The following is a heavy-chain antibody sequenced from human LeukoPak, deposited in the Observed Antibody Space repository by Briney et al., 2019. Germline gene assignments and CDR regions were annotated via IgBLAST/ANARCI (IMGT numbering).Heavy chain of an antibody. J-gene: IGHJ5*02. CDR3: ARGRRSRYDSSGYYFGNWFDP. Sequence: GASVKVSCKASGYTFTGYYMHWVRQAPGQRLEWMGWINPNSGGTNYAQKFQGWVTMTRDTSISTAYMELSRLRSDDTAVYYCARGRRSRYDSSGYYFGNWFDPWGQGTLVTVSS. CDR2: INPNSGGT. D-gene: IGHD3-22*01. V-gene: IGHV1-2*04. CDR1: GYTFTGYY.